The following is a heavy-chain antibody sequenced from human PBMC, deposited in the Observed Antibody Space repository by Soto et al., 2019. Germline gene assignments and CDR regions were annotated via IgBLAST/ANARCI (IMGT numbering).Heavy chain of an antibody. J-gene: IGHJ4*02. CDR3: ARDKARYYYGSGSSTLFHY. CDR2: IYYSGST. V-gene: IGHV4-39*07. Sequence: TSATLSLTCTVSGSSISSSSYYWDLIRQPPGKGLEWIGSIYYSGSTYYNPSLKSRVTISVDTSRNQFSLKLSSVTAADTAVYYCARDKARYYYGSGSSTLFHYWGQG. D-gene: IGHD3-10*01. CDR1: GSSISSSSYY.